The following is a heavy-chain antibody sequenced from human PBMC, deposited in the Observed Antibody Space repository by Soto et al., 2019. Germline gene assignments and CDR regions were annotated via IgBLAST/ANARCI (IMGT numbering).Heavy chain of an antibody. CDR3: ARISSGTRGGFDP. D-gene: IGHD1-1*01. V-gene: IGHV1-8*01. Sequence: ASVKVSCKASGYTFTSYDINWVRQATGQGLEWMGWINPNNGNTGYAEKFQGRVTMTRSTSISTAYMELSSLRSDDTAVYFCARISSGTRGGFDPWGQGNLVTVSP. CDR2: INPNNGNT. J-gene: IGHJ5*02. CDR1: GYTFTSYD.